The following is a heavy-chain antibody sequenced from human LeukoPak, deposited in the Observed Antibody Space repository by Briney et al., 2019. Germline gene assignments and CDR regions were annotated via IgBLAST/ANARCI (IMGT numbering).Heavy chain of an antibody. CDR3: ARDLGIAVAESNWFDP. Sequence: GGSLRLSCAASGFTFSSYGMHWVRQAPGKGLEWVAVIWYDGSNKYYADSVKGRFTISRDNSKNTLYLQMNSLRAEDTAVYYCARDLGIAVAESNWFDPWGQGTLVTVSS. CDR1: GFTFSSYG. V-gene: IGHV3-33*01. J-gene: IGHJ5*02. D-gene: IGHD6-19*01. CDR2: IWYDGSNK.